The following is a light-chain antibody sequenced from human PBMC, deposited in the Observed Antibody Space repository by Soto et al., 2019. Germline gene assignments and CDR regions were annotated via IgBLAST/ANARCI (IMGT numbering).Light chain of an antibody. CDR3: QQVNSYPIT. Sequence: AIRMTQSPSSLSASTGDRVTITCRASQGISSYLAWYQQKPGKAPKLLIYAASTLQSGVPSRFSGSGSGTDFTLTISCLQSEDFATYYCQQVNSYPITFGQGARLEIK. CDR1: QGISSY. J-gene: IGKJ5*01. CDR2: AAS. V-gene: IGKV1-8*01.